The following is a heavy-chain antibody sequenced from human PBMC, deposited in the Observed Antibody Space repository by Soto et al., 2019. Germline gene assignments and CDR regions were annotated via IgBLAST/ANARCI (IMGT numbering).Heavy chain of an antibody. D-gene: IGHD3-16*01. CDR2: ISYDASEE. V-gene: IGHV3-30-3*01. CDR3: ARSIVPKITRLVDV. Sequence: QVQLVESGGGVVQPGGSLRLSCAASGFTFSAYGMHWVRQAPGKGLEWVALISYDASEENYADSVKGLFTISRDNSKNTLYLHMDSLGAEDTAVYYCARSIVPKITRLVDVWGQGTLVTVSS. J-gene: IGHJ4*02. CDR1: GFTFSAYG.